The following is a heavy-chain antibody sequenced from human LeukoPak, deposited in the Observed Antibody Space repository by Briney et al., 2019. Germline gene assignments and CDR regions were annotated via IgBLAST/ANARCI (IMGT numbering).Heavy chain of an antibody. CDR2: ISYDGSNK. CDR3: ARGSKGAVGDY. V-gene: IGHV3-30-3*01. CDR1: GFTFSSYA. D-gene: IGHD6-19*01. Sequence: GGSLRLSCAASGFTFSSYAMPWVRQAPGKGLEWEAVISYDGSNKYYADSVKGRFTISRDNSKNTLYLQMNSLRAEDTAVYYCARGSKGAVGDYWGQGTLVTVSS. J-gene: IGHJ4*02.